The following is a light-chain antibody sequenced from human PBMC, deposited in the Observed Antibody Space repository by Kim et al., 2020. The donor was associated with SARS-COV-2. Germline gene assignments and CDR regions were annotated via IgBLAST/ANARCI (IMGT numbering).Light chain of an antibody. V-gene: IGKV1D-13*01. CDR2: DAS. J-gene: IGKJ5*01. CDR1: QGISSA. Sequence: AIQLTQSPSSLSASVGDRVTITCRASQGISSALAWYQQKPGKAPKLLIYDASSLESGVPSRSSGSGSGTDFTLTISSLQPEDFATYYCQQFNNYSGITFGQGTRLEIK. CDR3: QQFNNYSGIT.